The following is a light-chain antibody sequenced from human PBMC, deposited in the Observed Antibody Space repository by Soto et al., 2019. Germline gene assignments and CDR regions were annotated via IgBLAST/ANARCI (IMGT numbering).Light chain of an antibody. Sequence: QAVVTQSPSASASLGASVNLTCTLSSGHSSYAIAWHQQQTEKGPRYLMKLNSDGSHSKGDGIPERFSGSSSGAERYLTISSLQSEDEADYYCQTWGTGIVVFGGGTKLTVL. V-gene: IGLV4-69*01. J-gene: IGLJ2*01. CDR2: LNSDGSH. CDR1: SGHSSYA. CDR3: QTWGTGIVV.